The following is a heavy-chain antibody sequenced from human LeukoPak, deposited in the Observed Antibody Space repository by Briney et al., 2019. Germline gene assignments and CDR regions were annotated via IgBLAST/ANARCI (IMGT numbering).Heavy chain of an antibody. V-gene: IGHV3-30*02. J-gene: IGHJ4*02. D-gene: IGHD1-26*01. CDR1: GFTFSSYG. CDR2: IRYDGSNK. CDR3: AKPPPVGATGTYFDY. Sequence: GGSLRLSCAASGFTFSSYGMHWVRQAPGKGLEWVAFIRYDGSNKYYADSVKGRFTISRDNSKNTLYLQMNSLRAEDTAVYYCAKPPPVGATGTYFDYWGQGTLVTVSS.